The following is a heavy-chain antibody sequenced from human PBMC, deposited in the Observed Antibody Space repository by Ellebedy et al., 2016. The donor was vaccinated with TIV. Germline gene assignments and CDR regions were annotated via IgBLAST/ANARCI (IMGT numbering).Heavy chain of an antibody. CDR3: ATTGRYRIAKSNWFDP. CDR2: FDPEDGET. J-gene: IGHJ5*02. V-gene: IGHV1-24*01. D-gene: IGHD6-13*01. CDR1: GYTLTELS. Sequence: ASVKVSCXVSGYTLTELSMHWVRQAPGKGLEWMGGFDPEDGETIYAQKFQGRVTMTEDTSTDTAYMELSSLRSEDTAVYYCATTGRYRIAKSNWFDPWGQGTLVTVSS.